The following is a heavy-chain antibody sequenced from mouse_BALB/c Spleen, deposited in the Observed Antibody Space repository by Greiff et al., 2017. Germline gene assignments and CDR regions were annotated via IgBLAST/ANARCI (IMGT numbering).Heavy chain of an antibody. D-gene: IGHD2-4*01. Sequence: EVMLVESGGGLVKPGGSLKLSCAASGFTFSSYAMSWVRQTPEKRLEWVASISSGGSTYYPDSVKGRFTISRDNARNILYLQMSSLRSEDTAMYYCAGYDYLFAYWGQGTLVTVSA. J-gene: IGHJ3*01. CDR2: ISSGGST. CDR3: AGYDYLFAY. V-gene: IGHV5-6-5*01. CDR1: GFTFSSYA.